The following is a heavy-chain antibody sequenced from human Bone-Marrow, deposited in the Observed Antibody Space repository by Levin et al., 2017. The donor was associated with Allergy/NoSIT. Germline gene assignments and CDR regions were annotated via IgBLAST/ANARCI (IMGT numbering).Heavy chain of an antibody. J-gene: IGHJ6*02. Sequence: PGESLKISCAASGFTFSSYAMNWVRQAPGKGLEWVSTISGSDGSTYYADSVKGRFSISRDNSKNTLFLEMNSLRAEDTAVYHCAKEIAVRAYFYGMDVWGQGTTVTVSS. D-gene: IGHD6-6*01. CDR2: ISGSDGST. CDR1: GFTFSSYA. V-gene: IGHV3-23*01. CDR3: AKEIAVRAYFYGMDV.